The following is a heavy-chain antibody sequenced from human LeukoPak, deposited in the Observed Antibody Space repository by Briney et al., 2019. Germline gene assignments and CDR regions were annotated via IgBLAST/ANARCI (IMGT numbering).Heavy chain of an antibody. CDR1: GYTFTSYG. J-gene: IGHJ4*02. CDR2: ISAYNGNT. V-gene: IGHV1-18*01. CDR3: ARATSYDFWSGYPYYFDY. Sequence: GASVKVSCKASGYTFTSYGISWVRQAPGQGLEWMGWISAYNGNTNYAQKLQGRVTMTTDPSTSTAYMELRSLRSDDTAVYYCARATSYDFWSGYPYYFDYWGQGTLVTVSS. D-gene: IGHD3-3*01.